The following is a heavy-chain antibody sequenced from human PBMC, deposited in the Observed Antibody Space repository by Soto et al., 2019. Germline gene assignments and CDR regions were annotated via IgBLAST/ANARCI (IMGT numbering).Heavy chain of an antibody. V-gene: IGHV1-69*06. CDR1: GGTFSSYA. J-gene: IGHJ6*02. D-gene: IGHD6-13*01. CDR2: IIPIFGTA. CDR3: ARGYSSSWTVLYYGMDV. Sequence: RASVKVSCKASGGTFSSYAISWVRQAPGQGLEWMGGIIPIFGTANYAQKFQGRVTITADKSTSTAYMELSSLRSEDTAVYYCARGYSSSWTVLYYGMDVWGQGT.